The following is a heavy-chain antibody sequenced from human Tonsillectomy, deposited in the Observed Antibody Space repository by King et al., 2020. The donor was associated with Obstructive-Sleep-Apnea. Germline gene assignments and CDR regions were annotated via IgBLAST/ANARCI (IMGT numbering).Heavy chain of an antibody. J-gene: IGHJ6*02. CDR3: AIGLQYSSSWYVNYGMDV. Sequence: VQLVESGGXLVQPGGSLRLSCAASGFTFSSYDMNWVRQAPGKGLEWVSAISGSGGRTYYADSVKGRFTISRDNSKNTLYLQMNSLRAEDTAVYYCAIGLQYSSSWYVNYGMDVWGQGTTVTVSS. D-gene: IGHD6-13*01. CDR1: GFTFSSYD. V-gene: IGHV3-23*04. CDR2: ISGSGGRT.